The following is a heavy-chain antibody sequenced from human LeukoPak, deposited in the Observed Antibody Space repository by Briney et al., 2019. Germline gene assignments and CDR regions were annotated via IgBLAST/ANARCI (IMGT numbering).Heavy chain of an antibody. V-gene: IGHV5-51*01. J-gene: IGHJ4*02. Sequence: GESLKISWKGSGYRFIRSWISWVRQMPGKGLEWMGIIYPGDSDTRYSPSFQGQVTISADRSISTAYLQWISLKASDPAMYYFTSRESRSIDMDYWGQGTLVTVSS. D-gene: IGHD3-16*02. CDR3: TSRESRSIDMDY. CDR1: GYRFIRSW. CDR2: IYPGDSDT.